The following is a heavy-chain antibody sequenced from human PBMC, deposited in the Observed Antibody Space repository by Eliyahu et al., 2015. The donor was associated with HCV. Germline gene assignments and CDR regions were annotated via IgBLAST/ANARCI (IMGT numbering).Heavy chain of an antibody. Sequence: QVQLVQSGAEVKKPGSSVKVSCKASGGTFSNYVFSWVRQAPGQGLEWMGGIIPIFGIVNYAQKFQGRVTITADGSTSTAYMELSSLTSEDTAVYFCARESCSTTGCYSLDYYYYGMDVWGQGTTVTVSS. D-gene: IGHD2-2*01. CDR3: ARESCSTTGCYSLDYYYYGMDV. CDR2: IIPIFGIV. CDR1: GGTFSNYV. V-gene: IGHV1-69*01. J-gene: IGHJ6*02.